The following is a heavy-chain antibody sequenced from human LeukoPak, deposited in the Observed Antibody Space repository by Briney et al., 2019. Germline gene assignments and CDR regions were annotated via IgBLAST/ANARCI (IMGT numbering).Heavy chain of an antibody. J-gene: IGHJ4*02. CDR2: IYTSGST. V-gene: IGHV4-61*02. CDR1: GGSISSGSYY. D-gene: IGHD6-19*01. CDR3: ARHGSDKTFDY. Sequence: SQTLSLTCTVSGGSISSGSYYWSWIRQPAGKGLEWIGRIYTSGSTNYNPSLKSRVTISVDTSKNQFSLKLSSVTAADTAVYYCARHGSDKTFDYWGQGTLVTVSS.